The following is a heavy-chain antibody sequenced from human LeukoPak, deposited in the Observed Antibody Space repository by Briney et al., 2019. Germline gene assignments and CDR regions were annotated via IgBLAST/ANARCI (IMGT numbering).Heavy chain of an antibody. Sequence: SVKVSCKASGGTFSSYAISWVRQAPGQGLEWMGRIIPILGIASYAQKFQGRVTITADKSTSTAYMELSSLRSEDTAVYYCARAPEREWELLGGFDPWGQGTLVTVSS. CDR2: IIPILGIA. D-gene: IGHD1-26*01. V-gene: IGHV1-69*04. CDR3: ARAPEREWELLGGFDP. CDR1: GGTFSSYA. J-gene: IGHJ5*02.